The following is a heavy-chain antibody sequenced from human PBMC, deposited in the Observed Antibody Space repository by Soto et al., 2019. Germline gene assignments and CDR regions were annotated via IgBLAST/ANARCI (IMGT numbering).Heavy chain of an antibody. CDR3: ARGYCSSTSCYPSENWFDP. Sequence: ASVKVSCKVSGYTLTELSMHWVRQAPGKGLERMGGFDPEDGETIYAQKFQGRVTMTTDTSTSTAYMELRSLRSDDTAVYYCARGYCSSTSCYPSENWFDPWGQGTLVTVSS. V-gene: IGHV1-24*01. CDR1: GYTLTELS. J-gene: IGHJ5*02. CDR2: FDPEDGET. D-gene: IGHD2-2*01.